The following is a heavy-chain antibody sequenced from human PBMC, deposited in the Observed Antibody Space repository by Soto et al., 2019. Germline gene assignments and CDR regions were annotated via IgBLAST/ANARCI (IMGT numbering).Heavy chain of an antibody. Sequence: GASVKVSCKASGGTFSSYAISWVRQAPGQGLEWMGGIIPIFGTANYAQKFQGRVTITADESTSTAYMELSSLRSEDTAVYYCAATSPSSIAAAGTVFGMDVWGQGTTVTVSS. V-gene: IGHV1-69*13. CDR2: IIPIFGTA. CDR1: GGTFSSYA. CDR3: AATSPSSIAAAGTVFGMDV. J-gene: IGHJ6*02. D-gene: IGHD6-13*01.